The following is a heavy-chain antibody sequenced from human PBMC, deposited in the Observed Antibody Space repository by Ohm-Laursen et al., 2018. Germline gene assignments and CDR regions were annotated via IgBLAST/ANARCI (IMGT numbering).Heavy chain of an antibody. CDR1: GFTFSSYS. CDR3: ARGRANGGSHHDY. CDR2: ISSSSSYI. D-gene: IGHD1-26*01. Sequence: GSLRLSCSASGFTFSSYSMNWVRQAPGKGLEWVSSISSSSSYIYYADSVKGRFTISRDNAKNSLYLQMNSLRAEDTAVYYCARGRANGGSHHDYWGQGTLVTVSS. V-gene: IGHV3-21*01. J-gene: IGHJ4*02.